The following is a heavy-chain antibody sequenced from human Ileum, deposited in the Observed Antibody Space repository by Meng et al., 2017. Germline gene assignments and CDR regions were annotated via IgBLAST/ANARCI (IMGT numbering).Heavy chain of an antibody. D-gene: IGHD3-22*01. CDR1: GFSFRSYA. V-gene: IGHV3-23*01. J-gene: IGHJ4*02. CDR2: TISSGSLT. CDR3: AKRLYSGYYFCLDQ. Sequence: GESLKISCAASGFSFRSYAMSWVRQAPGKRPEWVATISSGSLTDYADAVKGRFTISRDNSNNSLYLIMSGVRAEDTAVYYCAKRLYSGYYFCLDQWGPGTRVTVSS.